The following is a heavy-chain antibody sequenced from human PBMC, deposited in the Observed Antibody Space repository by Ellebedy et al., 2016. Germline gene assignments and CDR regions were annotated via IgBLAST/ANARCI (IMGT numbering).Heavy chain of an antibody. CDR2: VYYVGSP. CDR3: ARNTTYSPFFDL. J-gene: IGHJ4*02. V-gene: IGHV4-39*01. CDR1: GGSIRSGSDY. D-gene: IGHD2/OR15-2a*01. Sequence: SETLSLTCSVSGGSIRSGSDYWGWIRQLPGRRLEWIGSVYYVGSPSYNPSLKSRVTISVDTSKNQFSLNLHSVTAVDTAVYFCARNTTYSPFFDLWGPGTLVTVSS.